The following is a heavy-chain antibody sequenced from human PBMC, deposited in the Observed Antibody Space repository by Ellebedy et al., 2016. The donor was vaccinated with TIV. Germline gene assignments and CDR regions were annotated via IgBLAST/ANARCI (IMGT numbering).Heavy chain of an antibody. CDR1: GFTFTTSG. J-gene: IGHJ4*02. Sequence: AASVKVSCKASGFTFTTSGISWVRQAPGQGLQWMGWISANSGDTEYAQSLLGRATMSTDTSTNTAYMELSSLRSDDTAVYYCAEGDGSNWWTLPDYWGQGTLVTVSS. CDR3: AEGDGSNWWTLPDY. D-gene: IGHD6-13*01. V-gene: IGHV1-18*01. CDR2: ISANSGDT.